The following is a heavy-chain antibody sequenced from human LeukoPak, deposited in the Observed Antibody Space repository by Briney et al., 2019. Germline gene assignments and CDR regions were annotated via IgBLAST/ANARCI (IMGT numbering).Heavy chain of an antibody. Sequence: SETLSLTCAVYGGSFSGYYWSWIRQPPGKGLEWIGEINHSGSTNYNPSLKSRVTISVDTSKNQFSLKLSSVTAADTAVYYCARQGRFLGSNIWGQGTMVTVSS. CDR3: ARQGRFLGSNI. CDR2: INHSGST. CDR1: GGSFSGYY. V-gene: IGHV4-34*01. J-gene: IGHJ3*02. D-gene: IGHD3-3*01.